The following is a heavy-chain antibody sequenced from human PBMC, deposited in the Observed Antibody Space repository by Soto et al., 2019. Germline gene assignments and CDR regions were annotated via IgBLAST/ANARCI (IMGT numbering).Heavy chain of an antibody. Sequence: QVPLVQSGAEVKKPGASVKVSCKASGYTFTSYAMHWVRQAPGQRLEWMGWINAGNGNTKYSQKFQGRVTITRDTSASTAYMELSSLRSEDTAVYYCARSQSITIFGVVGYWGQGTLVTVSS. CDR3: ARSQSITIFGVVGY. CDR1: GYTFTSYA. D-gene: IGHD3-3*01. J-gene: IGHJ4*02. CDR2: INAGNGNT. V-gene: IGHV1-3*01.